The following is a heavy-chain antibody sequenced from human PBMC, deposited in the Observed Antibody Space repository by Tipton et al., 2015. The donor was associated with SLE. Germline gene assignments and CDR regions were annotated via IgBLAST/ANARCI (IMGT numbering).Heavy chain of an antibody. D-gene: IGHD3-10*01. CDR1: GGSFSGYY. J-gene: IGHJ4*02. CDR2: INHSGST. Sequence: TLSLTCAVYGGSFSGYYWSWIRQPPGKGLEWIGEINHSGSTNYNPSLKSRVTISVDTSKNQFSLKLSSVTAADTAVYYCARFPRGPRWGQRTLVTVSS. CDR3: ARFPRGPR. V-gene: IGHV4-34*01.